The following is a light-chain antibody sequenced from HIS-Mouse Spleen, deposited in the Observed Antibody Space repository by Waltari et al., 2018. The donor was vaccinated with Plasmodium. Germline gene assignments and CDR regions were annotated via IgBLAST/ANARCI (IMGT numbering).Light chain of an antibody. CDR3: QQYNNWSFT. J-gene: IGKJ3*01. Sequence: EIVLTKSPATLSGPPGQGATLSCRASQSVSSNLAWYQQKPGQAPRLLIYGASTRATGIPARFSGSGSGTEFTLTISSLQSEDFAVYYCQQYNNWSFTFGPGTKVDIK. CDR2: GAS. CDR1: QSVSSN. V-gene: IGKV3-15*01.